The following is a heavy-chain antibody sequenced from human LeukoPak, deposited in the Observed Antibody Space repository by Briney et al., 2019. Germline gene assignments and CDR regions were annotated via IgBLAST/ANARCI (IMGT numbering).Heavy chain of an antibody. V-gene: IGHV3-30*02. CDR2: IRYDGSNK. D-gene: IGHD6-19*01. CDR1: GFTFSSYG. CDR3: AKGVAVAGLASYYMDV. J-gene: IGHJ6*03. Sequence: PGGSLRLSCAASGFTFSSYGMHWVRQAPGKGLEWVAFIRYDGSNKYYADSVKGRFTISRDNSKNTLYLQMNSLRAEDTAVYYCAKGVAVAGLASYYMDVWGKGTTVTISS.